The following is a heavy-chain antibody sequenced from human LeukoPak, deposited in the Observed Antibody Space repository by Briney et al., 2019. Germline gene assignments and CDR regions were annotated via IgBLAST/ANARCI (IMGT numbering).Heavy chain of an antibody. D-gene: IGHD1-26*01. J-gene: IGHJ4*02. CDR3: AKAPYSGSLTGFDY. CDR2: IWFDGSNK. CDR1: GFTFSTSG. Sequence: LSGGSLRLSCAASGFTFSTSGMHWVRQAPGKGLEWVAVIWFDGSNKHYGDSVKGRFTISRDNSENTLYLQMNSLRAEDTAVYYCAKAPYSGSLTGFDYWGQGTLVTVSS. V-gene: IGHV3-33*06.